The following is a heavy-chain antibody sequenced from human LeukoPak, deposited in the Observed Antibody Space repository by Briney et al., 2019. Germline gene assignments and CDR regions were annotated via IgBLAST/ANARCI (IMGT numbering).Heavy chain of an antibody. CDR2: ISYDGSNK. CDR1: GFTFSTYA. CDR3: AKDQLAGLSRPYVFDI. D-gene: IGHD1-1*01. Sequence: GGSLRLSCAASGFTFSTYAMHWVRQAPGKGLEWVAVISYDGSNKYFADSVKGRFTISRDNSKNTLYLQMSSLRPEDTAVYYFAKDQLAGLSRPYVFDIWGQGTMVTVSS. V-gene: IGHV3-30*18. J-gene: IGHJ3*02.